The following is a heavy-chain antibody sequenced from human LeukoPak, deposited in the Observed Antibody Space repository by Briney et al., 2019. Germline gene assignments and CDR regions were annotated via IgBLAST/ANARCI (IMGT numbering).Heavy chain of an antibody. J-gene: IGHJ4*02. CDR3: ARDHSGSYFDY. D-gene: IGHD1-26*01. CDR1: GGSISSYY. CDR2: IYTSGST. V-gene: IGHV4-4*07. Sequence: SETLSLTCTDSGGSISSYYWSCIRQPAGERLGWIGRIYTSGSTNYNPSLKSRVTMSVDTSKNQFSLKLSSVTAADTAVYYCARDHSGSYFDYWGQGTPVTVSS.